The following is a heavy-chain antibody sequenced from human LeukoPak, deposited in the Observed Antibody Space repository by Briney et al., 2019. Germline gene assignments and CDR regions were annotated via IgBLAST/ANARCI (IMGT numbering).Heavy chain of an antibody. CDR3: ARETYCSSTSCYDRAFGY. CDR2: IKQDGSEK. J-gene: IGHJ4*02. CDR1: GFTFSSDW. D-gene: IGHD2-2*01. Sequence: GGSLRLSCAASGFTFSSDWMSWVRQAPGTGLEWVANIKQDGSEKYYVDSVKGRFTISRDNAKNSLYLQMNSLRAEDTAVYYCARETYCSSTSCYDRAFGYWGQGTLVTVSS. V-gene: IGHV3-7*01.